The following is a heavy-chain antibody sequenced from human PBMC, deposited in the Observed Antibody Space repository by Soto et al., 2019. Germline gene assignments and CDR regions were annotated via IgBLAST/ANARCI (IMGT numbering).Heavy chain of an antibody. CDR1: GGTFSSYA. Sequence: QVQLVQSGAEVKKPGSSVKVSCKASGGTFSSYAISWVRQAPGQGLEWMGGIIPIFGTANYAQKFQGRVTITADESTSTAYMELSSLRSEDTAVYYCARDPGLRYFDWTVSYYYYGMDVWGQGTKVTVSS. J-gene: IGHJ6*02. D-gene: IGHD3-9*01. CDR3: ARDPGLRYFDWTVSYYYYGMDV. CDR2: IIPIFGTA. V-gene: IGHV1-69*12.